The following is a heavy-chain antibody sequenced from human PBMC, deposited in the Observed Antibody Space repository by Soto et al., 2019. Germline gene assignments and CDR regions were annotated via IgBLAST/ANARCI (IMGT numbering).Heavy chain of an antibody. Sequence: QVQLVQSGPEVTMPGSSVKVSCKASGDTFNSYTINWVRQAPGQGLQWMGRTIPILAMSNYALKFQGRVTITAEKSTTTADMELSRLRSDDTAVYCCAASYGSGSRAFDYWGQGTLVTVSS. CDR2: TIPILAMS. D-gene: IGHD3-10*01. CDR3: AASYGSGSRAFDY. CDR1: GDTFNSYT. J-gene: IGHJ4*02. V-gene: IGHV1-69*02.